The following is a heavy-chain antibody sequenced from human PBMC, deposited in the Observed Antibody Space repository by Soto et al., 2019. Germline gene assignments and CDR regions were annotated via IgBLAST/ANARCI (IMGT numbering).Heavy chain of an antibody. D-gene: IGHD3-22*01. CDR1: GFTVSRNY. V-gene: IGHV3-53*04. CDR2: IYSGGST. CDR3: ARDPYYDSSGYLASYGMDV. Sequence: EVQLVESGGGLVQPGGSLRLPCAASGFTVSRNYLRWFRRSPGKWLELVSVIYSGGSTDYADSVKGRFTISRHNSKNTLYLQMNSLRAEDTAVYYCARDPYYDSSGYLASYGMDVWGQGTTVTVSS. J-gene: IGHJ6*02.